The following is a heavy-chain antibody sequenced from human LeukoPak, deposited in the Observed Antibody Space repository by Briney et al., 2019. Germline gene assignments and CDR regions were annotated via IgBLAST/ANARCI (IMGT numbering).Heavy chain of an antibody. D-gene: IGHD1-26*01. J-gene: IGHJ3*02. CDR3: NLGTATTGEGAFDI. CDR2: INHSGST. V-gene: IGHV4-34*01. Sequence: PSETLSLTCAVYGGSFSGYYWSWIRQPPGKGLEWIGEINHSGSTNYNPSLKSRVTISVDTSKNQFSLKLSSVTAADTAVYYCNLGTATTGEGAFDIWGQGTMVTVSS. CDR1: GGSFSGYY.